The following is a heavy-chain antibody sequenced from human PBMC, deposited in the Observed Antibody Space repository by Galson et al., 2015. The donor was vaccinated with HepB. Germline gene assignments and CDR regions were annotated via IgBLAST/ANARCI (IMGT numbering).Heavy chain of an antibody. CDR3: ASFTGSGWYNFGYYGMDV. CDR2: IEQDGSEK. D-gene: IGHD6-19*01. Sequence: SLRLSCAASGFTFSSYWMSWVRQAPGRGLEWVANIEQDGSEKYYVDSVKGRFTISRDNAKNSLYLQMNSLRAEDTAVYYCASFTGSGWYNFGYYGMDVWGQGTTVTVSS. V-gene: IGHV3-7*03. CDR1: GFTFSSYW. J-gene: IGHJ6*02.